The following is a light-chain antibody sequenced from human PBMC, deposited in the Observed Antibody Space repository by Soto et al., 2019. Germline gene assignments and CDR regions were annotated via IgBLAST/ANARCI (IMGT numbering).Light chain of an antibody. CDR2: DAS. Sequence: DVQMTQSPSSLSAAVGASVTIPCRASHSVFNHLSWFQQRPGKGPTLLIYDASSLHAGVPSRFSGSGYGTDFTLTISTVQPEDSAIYYCHQSSSTPLTFGGGTRVELK. CDR3: HQSSSTPLT. J-gene: IGKJ4*01. V-gene: IGKV1-39*01. CDR1: HSVFNH.